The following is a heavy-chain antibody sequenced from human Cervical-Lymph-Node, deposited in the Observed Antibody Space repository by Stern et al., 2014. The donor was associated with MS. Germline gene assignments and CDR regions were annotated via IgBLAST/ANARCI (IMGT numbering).Heavy chain of an antibody. CDR2: INPNGCVT. V-gene: IGHV1-46*01. Sequence: QVQLVQSGPEVKKPGASVMVSCKTSGYTFTNYYIHWVRQAPGQGLEWMGIINPNGCVTASAQKFQGRLTMTRDTSTTPVYMRLITLTSEDTAMYYCTRAVGGVGREWGQGTLVFVSS. D-gene: IGHD3-16*01. CDR1: GYTFTNYY. J-gene: IGHJ4*02. CDR3: TRAVGGVGRE.